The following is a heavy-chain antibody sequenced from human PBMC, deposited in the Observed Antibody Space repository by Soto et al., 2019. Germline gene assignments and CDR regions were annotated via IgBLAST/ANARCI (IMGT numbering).Heavy chain of an antibody. CDR3: ARREDGMDV. CDR2: IYYSGST. V-gene: IGHV4-39*01. Sequence: SETLSLTCTVSGGSISSSSYYWGWIRQPPGKGLEWIGSIYYSGSTYYNPSLKSRVTISVDTSKNQFSLKLSSVTAADTAVYYCARREDGMDVWGQGTKVTVSS. J-gene: IGHJ6*02. CDR1: GGSISSSSYY.